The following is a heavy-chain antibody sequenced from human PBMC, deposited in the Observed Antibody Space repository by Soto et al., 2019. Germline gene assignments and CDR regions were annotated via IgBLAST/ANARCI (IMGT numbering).Heavy chain of an antibody. CDR3: AKAGQYSSGWYTGDFDY. CDR1: GFTFSSYG. CDR2: ISYDGSNK. J-gene: IGHJ4*02. D-gene: IGHD6-19*01. Sequence: GGSLRLSCAASGFTFSSYGMHCVRQAPGKGLEWVAVISYDGSNKYYADSVKGRFTISRDNSKNTLYLQMNSLRAEDTAVYYCAKAGQYSSGWYTGDFDYWGQGTLVTVSS. V-gene: IGHV3-30*18.